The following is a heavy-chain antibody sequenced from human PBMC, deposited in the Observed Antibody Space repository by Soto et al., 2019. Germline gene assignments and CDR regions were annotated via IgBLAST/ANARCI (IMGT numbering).Heavy chain of an antibody. CDR1: GGSISSSSYY. V-gene: IGHV4-39*01. CDR2: IYYSGST. Sequence: SETLSLTCTVSGGSISSSSYYWGWIRQPPGKGLEWIGSIYYSGSTYYNPSLKSRVTISVDTSKNQFSLKLSSVTAADTAVYYCARYGSGSYLYFYYGMDVWGQGTTVTVSS. D-gene: IGHD3-10*01. CDR3: ARYGSGSYLYFYYGMDV. J-gene: IGHJ6*02.